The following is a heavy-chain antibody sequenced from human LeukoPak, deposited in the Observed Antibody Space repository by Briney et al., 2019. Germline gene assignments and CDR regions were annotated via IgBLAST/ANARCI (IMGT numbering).Heavy chain of an antibody. V-gene: IGHV1-46*01. J-gene: IGHJ6*02. CDR3: ARDVLRFLEWLPWRPYYYGMDV. Sequence: ASVELACKASGYTFTSYYMHWVRQAPGQGLEWMGIINPSGGSASYAQKFQGRVTMTRDTSTSTVYMELSSLRSEDTAVYYCARDVLRFLEWLPWRPYYYGMDVWGQGTTVTVSS. D-gene: IGHD3-3*01. CDR2: INPSGGSA. CDR1: GYTFTSYY.